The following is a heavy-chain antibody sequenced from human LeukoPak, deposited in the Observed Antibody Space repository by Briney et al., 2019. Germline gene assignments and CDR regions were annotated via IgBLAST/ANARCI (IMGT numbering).Heavy chain of an antibody. CDR3: ARVGYYGSGSYYRY. V-gene: IGHV4-59*01. D-gene: IGHD3-10*01. CDR1: GGSISSYY. J-gene: IGHJ4*02. CDR2: IYYSGST. Sequence: SETLSLTCTVSGGSISSYYWSWIRQPPGQGLEWIGYIYYSGSTNYNPSLKSRVTISVDTSKNQFSLKLSSVTAADTAVYYCARVGYYGSGSYYRYWGQGTLVTVSS.